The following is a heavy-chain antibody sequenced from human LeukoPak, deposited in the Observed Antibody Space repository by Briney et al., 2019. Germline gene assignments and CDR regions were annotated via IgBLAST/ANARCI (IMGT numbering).Heavy chain of an antibody. CDR3: ARDPGSWFDP. CDR2: IYHSGST. J-gene: IGHJ5*02. D-gene: IGHD2-15*01. V-gene: IGHV4-38-2*02. Sequence: SETLSLTCTVSGYSISSGYYWGWIRQPPGKGLEWIGSIYHSGSTYYNPSLKSRVTISVDTSKNQFSLKLRSVTAADTAVYYCARDPGSWFDPWGQGTLVTVSS. CDR1: GYSISSGYY.